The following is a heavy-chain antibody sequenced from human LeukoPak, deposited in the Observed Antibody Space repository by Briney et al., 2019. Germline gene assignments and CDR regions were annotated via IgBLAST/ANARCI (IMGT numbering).Heavy chain of an antibody. D-gene: IGHD3-10*01. V-gene: IGHV3-48*03. CDR1: GFTFSSYE. J-gene: IGHJ4*02. CDR3: ARVRLGSGTPRPFDY. Sequence: GGSLRLSCAASGFTFSSYEMNWVRQAPGKGLERVSYISSSGSTIYYADSVKGRFTISRDNAKNSLYLQMNSLRAEDTAVYYCARVRLGSGTPRPFDYWGQGTLVTVSS. CDR2: ISSSGSTI.